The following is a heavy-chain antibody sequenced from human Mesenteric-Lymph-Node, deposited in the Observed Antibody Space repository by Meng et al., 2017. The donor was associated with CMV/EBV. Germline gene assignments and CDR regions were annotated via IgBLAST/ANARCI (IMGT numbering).Heavy chain of an antibody. J-gene: IGHJ3*02. V-gene: IGHV3-20*04. CDR1: GFSFDDYG. CDR2: ISWSGSST. D-gene: IGHD3-9*01. CDR3: ARVRRDHGDYNDAFDI. Sequence: GESLKISCAASGFSFDDYGMNWVRQVPRKGLEWVSGISWSGSSTSYGDSVKGRFTIFRDNAKNSLYLQMNSLRPEDTAFYYCARVRRDHGDYNDAFDIWGQGTMVTVSS.